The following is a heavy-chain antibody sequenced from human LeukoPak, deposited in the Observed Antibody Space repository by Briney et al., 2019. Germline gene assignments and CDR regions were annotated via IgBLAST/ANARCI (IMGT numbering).Heavy chain of an antibody. CDR3: ARDRAVAAINWFDP. V-gene: IGHV1-2*02. CDR2: INPSSGGT. J-gene: IGHJ5*02. D-gene: IGHD2-21*02. Sequence: ASVKVSCKASGYTFTGYHMHWVRQAPGQGLEWMGWINPSSGGTNYAQKFQGRVTMTRDTSISTAYMELSRLRSDDTAVYFCARDRAVAAINWFDPWGRGTLVTVSS. CDR1: GYTFTGYH.